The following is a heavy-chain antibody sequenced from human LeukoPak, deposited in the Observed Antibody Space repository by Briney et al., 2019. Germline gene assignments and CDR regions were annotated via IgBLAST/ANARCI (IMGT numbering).Heavy chain of an antibody. CDR2: ISAYNGNT. D-gene: IGHD3-3*01. Sequence: ASVKVSCKASGYTFTSYGISWVRRAPGQGLEWKGLISAYNGNTNYAQKLQGRVTMTTDTSTSTAYMELRSLRSDDTAVYYCARDLYDFWSGYLTWVTPACDYWRQGTLVTVSS. J-gene: IGHJ4*02. CDR3: ARDLYDFWSGYLTWVTPACDY. V-gene: IGHV1-18*01. CDR1: GYTFTSYG.